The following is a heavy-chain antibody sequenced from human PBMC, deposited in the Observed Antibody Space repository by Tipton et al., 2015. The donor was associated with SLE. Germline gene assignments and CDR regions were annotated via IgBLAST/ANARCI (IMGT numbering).Heavy chain of an antibody. CDR1: GFTFSTYS. CDR3: TRDRGYSAFDY. J-gene: IGHJ4*02. V-gene: IGHV3-48*01. Sequence: SLRLSCAASGFTFSTYSMSWVRQAPGKGLEWVSYMSSSGSTIYYANSVKGRFTISRDNAKNSVYLQMNSVRAEDTAVYYCTRDRGYSAFDYWGQGTLVTVSS. D-gene: IGHD5-12*01. CDR2: MSSSGSTI.